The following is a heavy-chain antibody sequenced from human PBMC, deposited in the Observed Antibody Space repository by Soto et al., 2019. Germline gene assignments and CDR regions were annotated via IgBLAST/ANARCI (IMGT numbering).Heavy chain of an antibody. V-gene: IGHV2-70*04. CDR3: PRYHKYRSSSGSYDH. Sequence: SGPTLVNPTQTLTLTCTFSGFSLSTSGMRVSWIRQPPGKALEWLARIDWDDDKFYSTSLKTRLTISKDTSKNQVVLTMTNMDPVDTAKYYCPRYHKYRSSSGSYDHWGPGTLVTVSS. J-gene: IGHJ4*02. CDR1: GFSLSTSGMR. D-gene: IGHD6-6*01. CDR2: IDWDDDK.